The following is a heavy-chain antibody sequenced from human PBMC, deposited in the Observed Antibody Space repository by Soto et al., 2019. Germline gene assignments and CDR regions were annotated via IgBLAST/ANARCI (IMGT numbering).Heavy chain of an antibody. D-gene: IGHD3-9*01. Sequence: ETLSLTCTVSGGSISSYYWSWIRQPPGKGLEWIGYIYYSGSNYYNPSLKSRVTISVDTSKNQFSLELSSLRSEDTALYYCAREYYDILRPAGWFDPWGQGTLVTVSS. J-gene: IGHJ5*02. CDR1: GGSISSYY. V-gene: IGHV4-59*01. CDR2: IYYSGSN. CDR3: AREYYDILRPAGWFDP.